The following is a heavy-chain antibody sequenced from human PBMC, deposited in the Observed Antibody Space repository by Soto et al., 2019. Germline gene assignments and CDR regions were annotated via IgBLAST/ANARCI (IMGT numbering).Heavy chain of an antibody. Sequence: ASVKVSCKASGYTFTSYYMHWVRQAPGQGLEWMGIINPSGGSTSYAQKFQGRVTMTRDTSTSTVYMELSSLRSEDTAVYYCARVFRGYYDSSGYLHYWGQGTLVTVPS. CDR1: GYTFTSYY. V-gene: IGHV1-46*01. CDR3: ARVFRGYYDSSGYLHY. J-gene: IGHJ4*02. D-gene: IGHD3-22*01. CDR2: INPSGGST.